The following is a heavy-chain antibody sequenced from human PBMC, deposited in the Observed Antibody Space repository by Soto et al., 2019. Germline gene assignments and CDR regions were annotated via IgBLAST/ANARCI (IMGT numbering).Heavy chain of an antibody. CDR3: ARNSLTGYYNYYYSMDV. Sequence: PVESLKISCSSSGYSFSSDWIAWVRLMPWKGLEWMGSIYPDDSDTKYSPSFQGQVTISADKSISAAYLQWSSLKASDTAIYYCARNSLTGYYNYYYSMDVWGQGTTVTVSS. CDR2: IYPDDSDT. D-gene: IGHD3-9*01. J-gene: IGHJ6*02. CDR1: GYSFSSDW. V-gene: IGHV5-51*01.